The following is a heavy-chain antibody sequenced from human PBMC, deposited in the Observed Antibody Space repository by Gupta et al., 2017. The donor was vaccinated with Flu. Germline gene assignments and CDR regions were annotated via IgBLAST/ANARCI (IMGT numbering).Heavy chain of an antibody. J-gene: IGHJ6*02. CDR3: AREKNRYFYGLDV. Sequence: QVQLQESGPRLVKTSETLSLTCTVSGGSLSSHYWSWVRQSAGNGLEWIGRLSTSGNSEYAPSLKSRLTKSADPSKNQFSLNLSSVTAADTAIYYCAREKNRYFYGLDVWGQGITVTVSS. V-gene: IGHV4-4*07. CDR2: LSTSGNS. CDR1: GGSLSSHY.